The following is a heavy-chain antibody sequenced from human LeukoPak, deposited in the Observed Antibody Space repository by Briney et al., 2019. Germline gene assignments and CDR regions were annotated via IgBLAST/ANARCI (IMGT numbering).Heavy chain of an antibody. Sequence: SETLSLTCTVSGGSISSYYWSWIRQPPGKGLEWIGYIYYSGSTNYNPSLKSRVTISVDTSKNQFSLKLSSVTAADTAVYCCARLLIDYGDYVDYFDYWGQGTLVTVSS. J-gene: IGHJ4*02. CDR1: GGSISSYY. D-gene: IGHD4-17*01. V-gene: IGHV4-59*01. CDR2: IYYSGST. CDR3: ARLLIDYGDYVDYFDY.